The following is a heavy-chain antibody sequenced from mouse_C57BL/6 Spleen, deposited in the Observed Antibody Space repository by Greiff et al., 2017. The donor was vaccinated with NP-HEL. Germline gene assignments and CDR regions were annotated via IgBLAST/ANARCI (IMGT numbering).Heavy chain of an antibody. V-gene: IGHV2-2*01. CDR1: GFSLTSYG. Sequence: VQLQESGPGLVQPSQSLSITCTVSGFSLTSYGVHWVRQSPGKGLEWLGVIWSGGSTDNNAAFISRLSVSKDNSKGQVFFKMNSLQADDTAIYYCARGYDGYYDYWGQGTTLTVSS. CDR2: IWSGGST. D-gene: IGHD2-3*01. J-gene: IGHJ2*01. CDR3: ARGYDGYYDY.